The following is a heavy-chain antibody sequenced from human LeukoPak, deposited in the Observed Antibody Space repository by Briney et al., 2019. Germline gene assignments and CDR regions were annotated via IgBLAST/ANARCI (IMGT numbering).Heavy chain of an antibody. CDR2: ISGSGGST. V-gene: IGHV3-23*01. J-gene: IGHJ4*02. CDR3: AKNGVFGVVTSYYFDY. D-gene: IGHD3-3*01. CDR1: GFTFSSYA. Sequence: PGGSLRLSCAASGFTFSSYAMSWVRQAPGKGLEWVSAISGSGGSTYYADSVKGRFTISRDNSKNTLYLQMNSLRAEDTAVYYCAKNGVFGVVTSYYFDYWGQGTLVTVSS.